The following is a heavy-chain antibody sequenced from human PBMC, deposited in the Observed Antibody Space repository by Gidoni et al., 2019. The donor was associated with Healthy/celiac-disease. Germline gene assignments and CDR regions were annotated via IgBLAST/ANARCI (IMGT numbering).Heavy chain of an antibody. CDR3: VKGKEVVTAIPDY. CDR1: GFTFSSYA. D-gene: IGHD2-21*02. Sequence: EVQLVESGGGLVQPGGSLRLSCSASGFTFSSYAMHWVRQAPGKGLEYVSAISSNGGSTYYADSVKGRFTISRDNSKNTLYLQMSSLRAEDTAGYYCVKGKEVVTAIPDYWGQGTLVTVSS. J-gene: IGHJ4*02. V-gene: IGHV3-64D*06. CDR2: ISSNGGST.